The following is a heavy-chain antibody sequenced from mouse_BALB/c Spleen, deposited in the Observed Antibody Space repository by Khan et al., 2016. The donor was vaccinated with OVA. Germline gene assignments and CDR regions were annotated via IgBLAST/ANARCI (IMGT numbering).Heavy chain of an antibody. CDR3: ARINA. J-gene: IGHJ2*01. CDR2: NDPAHGNT. CDR1: GFNSKDTY. Sequence: VQLKEPGAELVKPGSSGKLSCTASGFNSKDTYMHRVKQRPEQGLEGIRRNDPAHGNTKYAPQFQGQATISTDTSSNTAYLQLSSLTAEDTAVYYCARINAWGQGTTLTVSS. V-gene: IGHV14-3*02.